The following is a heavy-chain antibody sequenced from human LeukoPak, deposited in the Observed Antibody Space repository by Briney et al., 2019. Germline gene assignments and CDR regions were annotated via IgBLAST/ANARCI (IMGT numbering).Heavy chain of an antibody. Sequence: GASVTVSCKASGYTFTVYHMHWVRQAPGQGLEWMAWINPNSGATDYAQKFQGRVTMTRDTSTSTAYMELSRLRSDDTAVYYCARLNGNHFDYWGQGTLVTVSS. CDR1: GYTFTVYH. D-gene: IGHD1-14*01. V-gene: IGHV1-2*02. J-gene: IGHJ4*02. CDR2: INPNSGAT. CDR3: ARLNGNHFDY.